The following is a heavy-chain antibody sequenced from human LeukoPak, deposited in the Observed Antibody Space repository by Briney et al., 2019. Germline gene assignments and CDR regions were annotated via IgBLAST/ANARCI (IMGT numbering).Heavy chain of an antibody. V-gene: IGHV3-7*01. J-gene: IGHJ6*02. CDR3: ARDPVLYYYGSGSYGMDV. CDR2: IKQDGSEK. D-gene: IGHD3-10*01. CDR1: GFTFSSYW. Sequence: PGGSLRLSCAASGFTFSSYWMSWVRQAPGKGLEWVANIKQDGSEKYYVDSVKGRFTISRDNAKNSLYLQMNSLRAEDTAVYYCARDPVLYYYGSGSYGMDVWGQGTTVTVSS.